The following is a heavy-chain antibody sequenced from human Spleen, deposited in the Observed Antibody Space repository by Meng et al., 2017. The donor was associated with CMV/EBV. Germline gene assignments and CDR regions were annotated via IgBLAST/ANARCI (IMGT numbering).Heavy chain of an antibody. Sequence: GGSLRLSCAASGFNVSSNYMSWVRQAPGKGLEWVSLLYSGGTTHYADSVRGRFTISRDNSKNTLYLQMSSLRVDDSAIYYCARGGVAGNKDYWGQGALVTVSS. D-gene: IGHD3-10*01. V-gene: IGHV3-53*01. CDR3: ARGGVAGNKDY. CDR1: GFNVSSNY. J-gene: IGHJ4*02. CDR2: LYSGGTT.